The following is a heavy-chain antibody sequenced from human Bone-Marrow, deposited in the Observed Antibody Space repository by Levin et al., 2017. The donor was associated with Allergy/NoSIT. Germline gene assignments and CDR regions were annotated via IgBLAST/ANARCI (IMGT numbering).Heavy chain of an antibody. D-gene: IGHD5-24*01. J-gene: IGHJ4*02. CDR3: AREDGSTFDS. Sequence: PSETLSLTCTVSGGSISSGGYHWSWIRQHAGKGLEWIGYIYYSGSTYYNPSLKSRAMISLDTSKNQFSLKVTSATAADAAVYYCAREDGSTFDSWGQGTLVAVSS. CDR2: IYYSGST. CDR1: GGSISSGGYH. V-gene: IGHV4-31*03.